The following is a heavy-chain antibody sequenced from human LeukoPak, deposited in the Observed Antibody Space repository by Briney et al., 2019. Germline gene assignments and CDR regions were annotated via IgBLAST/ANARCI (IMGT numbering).Heavy chain of an antibody. CDR2: ISASAGTT. CDR3: AKGGSSWSYYFDY. J-gene: IGHJ4*02. CDR1: RFTFSNYA. Sequence: PGGSLRLSCAASRFTFSNYAMTWVRQTPGKGLEWVLAISASAGTTYYADSVKGRFTISRDNSKNTLYLQMNSLRADDTALYYCAKGGSSWSYYFDYWGQGTLVTVSS. V-gene: IGHV3-23*01. D-gene: IGHD6-13*01.